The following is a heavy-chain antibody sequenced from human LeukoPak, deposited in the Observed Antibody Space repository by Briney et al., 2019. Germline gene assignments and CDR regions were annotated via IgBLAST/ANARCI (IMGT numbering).Heavy chain of an antibody. Sequence: GGSLRLSCAASGFTFSDYYMSWIRQAPGKGLEWVSSISSSSSYIYYADSVKGRFTISRDNAKNSLYLQMNSLRAEDTAVYYCARAGLGIPYFDYWGQGTLVTVSS. D-gene: IGHD7-27*01. CDR3: ARAGLGIPYFDY. V-gene: IGHV3-11*06. J-gene: IGHJ4*02. CDR2: ISSSSSYI. CDR1: GFTFSDYY.